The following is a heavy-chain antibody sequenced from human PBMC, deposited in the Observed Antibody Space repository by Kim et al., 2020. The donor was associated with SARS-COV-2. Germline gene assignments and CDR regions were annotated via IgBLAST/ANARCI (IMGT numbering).Heavy chain of an antibody. CDR1: GFTFSDYY. CDR2: ISSSGSTI. J-gene: IGHJ5*02. V-gene: IGHV3-11*04. D-gene: IGHD5-12*01. CDR3: ARRIHSGYDYCGGDCPNWFDP. Sequence: GGSLRLSCAASGFTFSDYYMNWIRQAPGKGLEWVSYISSSGSTIYYADSVKGRFTISRDNAKNSLYLQMNSLRAEDTAVYYCARRIHSGYDYCGGDCPNWFDPWGQGTLVTVSS.